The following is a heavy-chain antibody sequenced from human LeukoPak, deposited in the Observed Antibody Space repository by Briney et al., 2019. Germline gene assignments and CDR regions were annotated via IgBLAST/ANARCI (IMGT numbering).Heavy chain of an antibody. CDR2: IGLRGDST. V-gene: IGHV3-23*01. CDR1: GFTFGSYA. J-gene: IGHJ4*02. D-gene: IGHD6-19*01. CDR3: TKGDRGSGWQH. Sequence: PGGSLRLSCEASGFTFGSYAMSWVRQAPGKGLEWVSAIGLRGDSTYYADSVKGRFTISRDNSKNTLYLQMDSLRADDTAIYYCTKGDRGSGWQHWGQGTLVTV.